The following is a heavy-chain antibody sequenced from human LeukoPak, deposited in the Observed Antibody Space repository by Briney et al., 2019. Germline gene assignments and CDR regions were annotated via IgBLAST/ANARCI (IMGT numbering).Heavy chain of an antibody. CDR3: AKGSLIAASGTLFDF. CDR2: IGWNGDII. CDR1: GFTLDDYC. V-gene: IGHV3-9*01. Sequence: GGSLRLSCAASGFTLDDYCMHWVRHSPGKGVEWLSGIGWNGDIIDYADSVKGRFNSSRDNAKNSLYLQMDILKTEDTALYYCAKGSLIAASGTLFDFWGQGTRVTVSS. J-gene: IGHJ4*02. D-gene: IGHD6-13*01.